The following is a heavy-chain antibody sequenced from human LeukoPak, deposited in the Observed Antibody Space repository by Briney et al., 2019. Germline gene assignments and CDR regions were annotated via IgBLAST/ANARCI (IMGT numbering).Heavy chain of an antibody. V-gene: IGHV1-8*02. J-gene: IGHJ5*02. CDR3: ARDTYCSSTSCYHWFDP. D-gene: IGHD2-2*01. Sequence: EASVKVSCKASGGTFSSYAISWVRQATGQGLEWMGWMNPNSGNTGYAQKFQGRVTMTRNTSISTAYMELSSLRSEDTAVYYCARDTYCSSTSCYHWFDPWGQGTLVTVSS. CDR1: GGTFSSYA. CDR2: MNPNSGNT.